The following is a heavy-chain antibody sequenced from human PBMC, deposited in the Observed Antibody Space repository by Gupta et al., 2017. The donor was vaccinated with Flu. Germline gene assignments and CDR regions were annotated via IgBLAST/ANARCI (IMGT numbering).Heavy chain of an antibody. Sequence: GYYWSWIRQPPGKGLEWIGEINHSGSTNYNPSLKSRVTISVDTSKNQFSLKLSSVTAADTAVYYCARVSHYGDNRGGYFDYWGQGTLVTVSS. CDR3: ARVSHYGDNRGGYFDY. CDR2: INHSGST. J-gene: IGHJ4*02. V-gene: IGHV4-34*01. CDR1: GYY. D-gene: IGHD4-17*01.